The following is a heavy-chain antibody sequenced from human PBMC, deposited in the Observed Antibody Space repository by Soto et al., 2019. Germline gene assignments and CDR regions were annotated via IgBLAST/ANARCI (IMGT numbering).Heavy chain of an antibody. V-gene: IGHV4-30-2*01. Sequence: QLQLQESGSGLVKPSQTLSLTCAVYGGSISSGGYSWSWIRQPPGKGLEWIGYIYHSGSTYYNPSLKSRVTISVDRSMNQVSLKLTSVTAADTAVYYCARGYCSGGSCYWFDPWGQGTLVTVSS. CDR1: GGSISSGGYS. CDR3: ARGYCSGGSCYWFDP. J-gene: IGHJ5*02. D-gene: IGHD2-15*01. CDR2: IYHSGST.